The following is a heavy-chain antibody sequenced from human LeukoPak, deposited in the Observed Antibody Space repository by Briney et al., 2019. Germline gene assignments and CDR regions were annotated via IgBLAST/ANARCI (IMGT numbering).Heavy chain of an antibody. CDR3: ARDHGGLDWLLPSHGMDV. CDR2: IKQDGSEK. Sequence: SGGSLRLSCAASGFTFSSYWMSWVRQAPGKGLEWVANIKQDGSEKYYVDSVKGRFTISRDNAKNSLYLQMNSLRAEDTAVYYCARDHGGLDWLLPSHGMDVWGQGTTVTVSS. J-gene: IGHJ6*02. V-gene: IGHV3-7*01. CDR1: GFTFSSYW. D-gene: IGHD3-9*01.